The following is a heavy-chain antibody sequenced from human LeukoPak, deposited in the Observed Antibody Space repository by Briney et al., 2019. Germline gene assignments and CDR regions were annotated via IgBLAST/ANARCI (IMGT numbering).Heavy chain of an antibody. CDR2: IYPGDSDT. D-gene: IGHD6-13*01. Sequence: GESLQISCKGSGYSFSSYWIGWVRQMPGKGLEWMGIIYPGDSDTRYSPSFQGQVTMSADKSTSTAYLQWSSLKASDTAMYYCARRASSWWFDYWGQGTLVTVSS. V-gene: IGHV5-51*01. J-gene: IGHJ4*02. CDR3: ARRASSWWFDY. CDR1: GYSFSSYW.